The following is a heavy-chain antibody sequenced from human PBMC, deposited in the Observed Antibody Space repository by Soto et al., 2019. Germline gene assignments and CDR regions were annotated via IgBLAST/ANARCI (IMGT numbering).Heavy chain of an antibody. CDR3: ARDISYWMGSGWYDAFDI. Sequence: PSETLSLTCTFSGCSISSYYWSWIRQPPGKGLEWIGYIYYSGSTNYNPSLKSRVTISVETSKNQFSLKLSSVTAADTAVYYCARDISYWMGSGWYDAFDIWGQGTMVTVSS. D-gene: IGHD6-19*01. V-gene: IGHV4-59*01. J-gene: IGHJ3*02. CDR2: IYYSGST. CDR1: GCSISSYY.